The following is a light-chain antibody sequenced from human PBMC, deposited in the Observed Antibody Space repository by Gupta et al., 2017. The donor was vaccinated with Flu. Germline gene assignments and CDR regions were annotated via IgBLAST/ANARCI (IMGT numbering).Light chain of an antibody. CDR1: EDIQNY. J-gene: IGKJ5*01. Sequence: DIVLTQSPPTLPFSPGDRATLSCRASEDIQNYFAWYQQKPDQAPRLLIYYAAASATCCPTRFSGSGSGTDVTTTIIDLVPDEFVMDYCQQRKRWSLFTFGQGTRLDIK. CDR2: YAA. CDR3: QQRKRWSLFT. V-gene: IGKV3-11*01.